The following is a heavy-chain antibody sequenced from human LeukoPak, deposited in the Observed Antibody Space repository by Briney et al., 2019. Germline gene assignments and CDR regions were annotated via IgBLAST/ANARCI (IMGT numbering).Heavy chain of an antibody. CDR1: GGSISSSSYY. CDR3: ARQTGSGLFILP. D-gene: IGHD3/OR15-3a*01. J-gene: IGHJ4*02. Sequence: SSETLSLTCTVSGGSISSSSYYWGWIRQPPGKGLEWIGSIYYSGNTYYNASLKSQVSISIDTSKNQFSLRLTSVTAADTAVYYCARQTGSGLFILPGGQGTLVTVSS. V-gene: IGHV4-39*01. CDR2: IYYSGNT.